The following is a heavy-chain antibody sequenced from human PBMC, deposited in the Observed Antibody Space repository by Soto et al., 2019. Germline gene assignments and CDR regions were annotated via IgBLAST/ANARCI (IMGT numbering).Heavy chain of an antibody. CDR3: VIVLVPDATNPGDFVDY. D-gene: IGHD2-2*01. CDR2: IIPILGIA. V-gene: IGHV1-69*02. Sequence: QVQLVQSGAEVKKPGSSVKVSCKASGGTFSSYTISWVRQAPGQGLEWMGRIIPILGIANYAQKFQGRVTITADKSTSTAYMELSSLRSEDTAVYYCVIVLVPDATNPGDFVDYWGQGTLVTVSS. J-gene: IGHJ4*02. CDR1: GGTFSSYT.